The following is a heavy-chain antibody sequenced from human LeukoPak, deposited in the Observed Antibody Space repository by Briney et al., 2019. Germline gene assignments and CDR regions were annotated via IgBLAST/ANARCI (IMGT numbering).Heavy chain of an antibody. CDR1: GFTFSSYT. Sequence: PGGSLRLPCVVSGFTFSSYTMNWVRQAPGKGLEWVSSISGSSSYIYYADSVKGRFTISRDDAKNSLYLQMNSLRAEDTAVYYCARDPAGMLGELNWFDPWGQGTLVTVSS. CDR2: ISGSSSYI. V-gene: IGHV3-21*01. J-gene: IGHJ5*02. D-gene: IGHD3-10*02. CDR3: ARDPAGMLGELNWFDP.